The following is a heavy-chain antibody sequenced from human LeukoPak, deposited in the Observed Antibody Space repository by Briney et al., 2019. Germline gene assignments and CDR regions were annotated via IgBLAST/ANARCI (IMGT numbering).Heavy chain of an antibody. CDR3: AKVGPNVLSGSYYYFDY. Sequence: GGSLRLSCAASGFTFSSYAMSWVRQAPGKGLEWVSAISGSGENTYYADSVKGRFTISRDNSKNTLYLQMNSLRAEDTAVYYCAKVGPNVLSGSYYYFDYWGQGTLVTVSS. CDR1: GFTFSSYA. CDR2: ISGSGENT. V-gene: IGHV3-23*01. D-gene: IGHD1-26*01. J-gene: IGHJ4*02.